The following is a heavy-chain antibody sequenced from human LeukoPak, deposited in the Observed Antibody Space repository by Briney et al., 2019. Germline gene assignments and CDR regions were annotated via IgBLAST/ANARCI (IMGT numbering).Heavy chain of an antibody. D-gene: IGHD4-23*01. CDR1: GFTFSIYG. J-gene: IGHJ3*01. CDR3: AKARRPTVAPTDDFDV. CDR2: IGGSGDNT. V-gene: IGHV3-23*01. Sequence: GGSLRLSCAASGFTFSIYGMNWVRQAPGKGREWAASIGGSGDNTNYADSVKGRFTISRDNSKNTLYMQLNNLRDEDTATYYCAKARRPTVAPTDDFDVWGQGTLVTVSS.